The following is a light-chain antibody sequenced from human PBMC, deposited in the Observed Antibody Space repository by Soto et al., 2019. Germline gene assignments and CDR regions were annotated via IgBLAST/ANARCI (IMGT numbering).Light chain of an antibody. V-gene: IGKV3-20*01. J-gene: IGKJ3*01. CDR2: AAS. CDR3: QQYGDSPLT. CDR1: QSVTVNS. Sequence: EILWTQSPSTLSLSPGEGVTLSCRASQSVTVNSLAWYQQKPGQAPRLLIYAASTRAAAVPDRFTGSGSGTDVALIISRLGPEDFGVYYCQQYGDSPLTSGPGTKVDIK.